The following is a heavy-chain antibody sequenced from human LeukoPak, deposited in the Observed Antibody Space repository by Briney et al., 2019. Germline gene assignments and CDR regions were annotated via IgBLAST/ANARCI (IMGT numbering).Heavy chain of an antibody. CDR2: IWYDGSNK. V-gene: IGHV3-33*01. CDR3: ARGGGEAVAGTEFDY. D-gene: IGHD6-19*01. J-gene: IGHJ4*02. CDR1: GFTFSSYG. Sequence: GGSLRLSCAASGFTFSSYGMHLVRQAPGKGLEWVAVIWYDGSNKYYADSVKGRFTISRDNSKNTLYLQMNSLRAEDTAVYYCARGGGEAVAGTEFDYWGQGTLVTVSS.